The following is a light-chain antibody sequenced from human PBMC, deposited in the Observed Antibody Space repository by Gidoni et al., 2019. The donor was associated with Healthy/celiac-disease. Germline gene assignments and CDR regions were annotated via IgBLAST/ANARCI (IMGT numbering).Light chain of an antibody. V-gene: IGKV3-20*01. J-gene: IGKJ1*01. CDR2: GAS. Sequence: EIVLTQSPGTLSLSPGERAPLSCRASQSVSSSYLAWDQQKPGQAPRLLIYGASSRATGIPDRFSGSGSGTDFTLTISRLEPEDFAVYYCQQYGSSPETFGQXTKVEIK. CDR3: QQYGSSPET. CDR1: QSVSSSY.